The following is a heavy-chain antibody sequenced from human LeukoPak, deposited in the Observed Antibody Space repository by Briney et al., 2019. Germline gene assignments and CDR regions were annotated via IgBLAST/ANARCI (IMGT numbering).Heavy chain of an antibody. CDR3: AKGHGGFAAVSDLDY. CDR1: GFTFSMYA. V-gene: IGHV3-23*01. J-gene: IGHJ4*02. D-gene: IGHD2-21*01. CDR2: ISASGGST. Sequence: PGGSLRLSCAASGFTFSMYAMNWARQAPGKGLEWVSGISASGGSTYYADSVKGRSTISRDNSKNTLYLQMSSLRAEDTALYYCAKGHGGFAAVSDLDYWGQGTLVTVSS.